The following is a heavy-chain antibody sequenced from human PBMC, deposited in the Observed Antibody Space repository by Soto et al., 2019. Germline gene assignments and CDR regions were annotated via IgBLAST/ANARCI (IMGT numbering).Heavy chain of an antibody. CDR2: IYYSGST. D-gene: IGHD5-12*01. Sequence: QVQLQESGPGLVKPSETLSLTCTVSGGSVSSGSYYWSWIRQPPGKGLEWIGYIYYSGSTNYNPSLKSRVTISVDTSKNQFSLKLSSVTAADTAVYYCARYSGYEGYYYYGMDVWGQGTTVTVSS. J-gene: IGHJ6*02. CDR3: ARYSGYEGYYYYGMDV. V-gene: IGHV4-61*01. CDR1: GGSVSSGSYY.